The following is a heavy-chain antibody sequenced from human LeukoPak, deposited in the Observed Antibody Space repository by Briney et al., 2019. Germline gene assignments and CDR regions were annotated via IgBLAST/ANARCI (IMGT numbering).Heavy chain of an antibody. J-gene: IGHJ1*01. CDR2: IDPSDSYT. Sequence: GESPKISLQGPGYSFTSYWIRLVRQMPGKGPGLVGRIDPSDSYTNYSPSFQGHVTISADKSISTAYLQWSSLKASDTAMYYCARHHSNCSSTSCYVSEYFQHWGQGTLVTVSS. CDR1: GYSFTSYW. D-gene: IGHD2-2*01. CDR3: ARHHSNCSSTSCYVSEYFQH. V-gene: IGHV5-10-1*01.